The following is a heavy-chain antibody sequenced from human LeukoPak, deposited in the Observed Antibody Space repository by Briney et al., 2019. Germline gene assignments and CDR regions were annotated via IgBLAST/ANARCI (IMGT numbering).Heavy chain of an antibody. J-gene: IGHJ4*02. CDR1: GFSFSNHY. CDR2: INEDGSNK. CDR3: TRVIVAVPGYFDYFDF. V-gene: IGHV3-7*01. D-gene: IGHD6-19*01. Sequence: GGPLRLSCTASGFSFSNHYMRWIRQAPGKGLEWVANINEDGSNKWHLGSVKGRFTVSRDNARNSLYLQMNSLRVEDTAVYYCTRVIVAVPGYFDYFDFWGQGVLVTVSS.